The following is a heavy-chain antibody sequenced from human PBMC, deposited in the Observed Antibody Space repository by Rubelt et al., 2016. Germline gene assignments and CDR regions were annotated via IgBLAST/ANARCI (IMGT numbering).Heavy chain of an antibody. V-gene: IGHV4-39*01. CDR3: GRVVGYCSGGSCYFLFDY. J-gene: IGHJ4*02. CDR2: IYYSGST. Sequence: QLQLQESGPGLVKPSETLSLTCTVSGGSISSSSYYWGWIRQPPGKGLEWIGSIYYSGSTYYNPSLFCRFTISVATSKNQFSLKLSSVTAADTAVYYRGRVVGYCSGGSCYFLFDYWGQGTLVTVSS. D-gene: IGHD2-15*01. CDR1: GGSISSSSYY.